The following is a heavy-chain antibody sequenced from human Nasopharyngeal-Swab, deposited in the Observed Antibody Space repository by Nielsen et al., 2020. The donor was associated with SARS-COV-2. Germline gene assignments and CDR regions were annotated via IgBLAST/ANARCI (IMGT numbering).Heavy chain of an antibody. CDR3: ARSNGDDYGDPQESYYFDY. Sequence: GESLKISCAASGFTFLSSSLLSLLPSPFPFLSSFLYISSSGSSIYYADSVKGRFTISRDNAKNSLYLQMNSLRAEDTAVYYCARSNGDDYGDPQESYYFDYWGQGTLVTVSS. CDR2: ISSSGSSI. CDR1: GFTFLSSS. J-gene: IGHJ4*02. V-gene: IGHV3-11*04. D-gene: IGHD4-17*01.